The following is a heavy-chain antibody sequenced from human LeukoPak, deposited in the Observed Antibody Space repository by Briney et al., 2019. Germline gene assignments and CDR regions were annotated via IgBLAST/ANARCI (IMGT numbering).Heavy chain of an antibody. D-gene: IGHD6-19*01. Sequence: ASVKVSCKASSYRFTYYYIYWVGQAPGQGREWMGWINPNSGGTNYAQKFQGRVTMTRDTSISTAYMDLSRLTSDDTALYYCARGGLETVPGKYYHYVMDVWGQGTTVTVSS. V-gene: IGHV1-2*02. CDR1: SYRFTYYY. J-gene: IGHJ6*02. CDR3: ARGGLETVPGKYYHYVMDV. CDR2: INPNSGGT.